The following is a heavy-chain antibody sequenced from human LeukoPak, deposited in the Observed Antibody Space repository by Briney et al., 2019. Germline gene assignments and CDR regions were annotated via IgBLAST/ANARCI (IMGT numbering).Heavy chain of an antibody. CDR2: TNRDGSST. D-gene: IGHD3-3*01. Sequence: GGSLRLSCAASGFTFSSYWMHWVRQAPGKGPVWVARTNRDGSSTAYADSLKGRFTISKDNAKNTLYLLMNSLRAEDTAVYYCARDSVEWYIFDYWGQGTLVTVSS. CDR1: GFTFSSYW. J-gene: IGHJ4*02. CDR3: ARDSVEWYIFDY. V-gene: IGHV3-74*01.